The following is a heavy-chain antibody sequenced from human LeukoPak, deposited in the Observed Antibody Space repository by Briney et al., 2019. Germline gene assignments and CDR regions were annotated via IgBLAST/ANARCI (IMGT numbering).Heavy chain of an antibody. CDR1: GGSISSSNYY. CDR3: ARQISDYYYYYMDV. CDR2: IYYSGTT. Sequence: SETLSLTCTVSGGSISSSNYYWGWIRQPPGKGLEWIGTIYYSGTTYYNPSLESRVIISEDTSKNQFSLTLRSVTAADTAVYYCARQISDYYYYYMDVWGKGTTVTVSS. V-gene: IGHV4-39*01. J-gene: IGHJ6*03. D-gene: IGHD3-10*01.